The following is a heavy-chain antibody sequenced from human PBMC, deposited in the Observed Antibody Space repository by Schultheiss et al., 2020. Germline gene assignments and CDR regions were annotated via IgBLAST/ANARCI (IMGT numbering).Heavy chain of an antibody. CDR1: GFTFSSYA. J-gene: IGHJ4*02. D-gene: IGHD3-3*01. V-gene: IGHV3-21*05. CDR2: IKSSASYT. Sequence: GGSLRLSCAASGFTFSSYAMHWVRQAPGKGLEWVAYIKSSASYTAYADSVRGRFTISRDNANNSLYLQMSRLRADDTAVYYCAEFLDSNWGQGTLVTVSS. CDR3: AEFLDSN.